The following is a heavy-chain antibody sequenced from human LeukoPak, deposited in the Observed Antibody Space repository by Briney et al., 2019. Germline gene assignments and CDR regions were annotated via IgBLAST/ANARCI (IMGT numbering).Heavy chain of an antibody. CDR3: ARHVGRSSRRLDN. CDR2: VYTGGSDT. D-gene: IGHD1-26*01. J-gene: IGHJ4*02. Sequence: GGSLKISCKGSGYTFTNSWIGWVRQVPGKGREYMGIVYTGGSDTRYSPSCQGQVTLSADKSISTAYLQWSSLKASDTAMYYCARHVGRSSRRLDNWGQGTLVTVSS. CDR1: GYTFTNSW. V-gene: IGHV5-51*01.